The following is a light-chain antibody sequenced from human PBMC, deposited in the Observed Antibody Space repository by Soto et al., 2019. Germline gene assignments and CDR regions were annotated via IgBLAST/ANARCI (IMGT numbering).Light chain of an antibody. Sequence: EVVMTQSPATLSVSPGDKVSLSCRASQSVRSNLAWYQQNPGQPPRLLIYDASSRATGIPSRFSGSGSGTEFTLIISSLQSEDSAVYYCQQYDNWPITFGQGTRLEIK. CDR2: DAS. CDR3: QQYDNWPIT. J-gene: IGKJ5*01. CDR1: QSVRSN. V-gene: IGKV3-15*01.